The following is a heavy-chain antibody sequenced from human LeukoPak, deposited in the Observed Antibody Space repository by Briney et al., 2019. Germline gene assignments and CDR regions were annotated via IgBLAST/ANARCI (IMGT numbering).Heavy chain of an antibody. J-gene: IGHJ4*02. V-gene: IGHV3-23*01. D-gene: IGHD1-26*01. CDR3: AKPAISGSYLGYYFDY. CDR2: ISGSGGST. Sequence: GGSLRLSCAASGFTFSSYAMSWVRPAPGKGLEWVSAISGSGGSTYYADSVKGRFTISRDNSKNTLYLQMNSLRAEDTAVYYCAKPAISGSYLGYYFDYWGQGTLVTVSS. CDR1: GFTFSSYA.